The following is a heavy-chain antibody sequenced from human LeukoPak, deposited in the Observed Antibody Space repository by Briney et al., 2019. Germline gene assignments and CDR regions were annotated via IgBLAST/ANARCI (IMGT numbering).Heavy chain of an antibody. Sequence: PGGSLRLSCAASGFTFSSYWMHWVRQVPGKGLVWVSRINSDGSSTSYADSVKGRFTISRDNVKNTLYLQMNSLRAEDTAMYYCARMRVVAGTIGYGMDVWGQGTTVTVS. J-gene: IGHJ6*02. V-gene: IGHV3-74*01. CDR3: ARMRVVAGTIGYGMDV. D-gene: IGHD6-19*01. CDR2: INSDGSST. CDR1: GFTFSSYW.